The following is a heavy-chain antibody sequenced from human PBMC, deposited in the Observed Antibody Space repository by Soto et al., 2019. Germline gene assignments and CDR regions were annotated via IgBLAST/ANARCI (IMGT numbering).Heavy chain of an antibody. D-gene: IGHD3-3*01. Sequence: GASVKVSGKASGYTFTSYDINWVRQAPGQGLEWLGWMDPNSGSTGYAQNFQGRVTMTRNISINTAHMELSSLRSEDTAVYYCARERKFDFWRKGLDVWGQGTTVTVSS. CDR1: GYTFTSYD. CDR2: MDPNSGST. CDR3: ARERKFDFWRKGLDV. J-gene: IGHJ6*02. V-gene: IGHV1-8*01.